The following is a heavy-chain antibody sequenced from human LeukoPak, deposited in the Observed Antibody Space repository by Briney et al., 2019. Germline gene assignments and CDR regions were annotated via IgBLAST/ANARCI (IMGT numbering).Heavy chain of an antibody. J-gene: IGHJ3*02. CDR3: ARDKAVGICSSTSCYNSDAFDI. CDR1: GYTFTSYG. V-gene: IGHV1-18*01. Sequence: ASVKVSCKASGYTFTSYGISWVRQAPGQGLEWMGWISAYNGNTNYALKLQGRVTMTTDTSTSTAYMELRSLRSDDTAVYYCARDKAVGICSSTSCYNSDAFDIWGQGTMVTVSS. CDR2: ISAYNGNT. D-gene: IGHD2-2*02.